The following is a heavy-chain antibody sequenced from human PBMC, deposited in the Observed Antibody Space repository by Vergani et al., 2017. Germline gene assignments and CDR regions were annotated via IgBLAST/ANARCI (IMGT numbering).Heavy chain of an antibody. CDR2: IYYDGSKK. CDR1: GFTFSTYA. CDR3: VREGSYCGSTTCLSPSYVYYYHMDV. D-gene: IGHD2-21*01. V-gene: IGHV3-33*01. Sequence: QVQLVESGGGVVQPGRSLRLSCTSSGFTFSTYAMHWVRQAPGKGLEWVAIIYYDGSKKYYADSVKGRFTISRDNSRNTLDLLKSSLRAEDTAIYYCVREGSYCGSTTCLSPSYVYYYHMDVWGEGTTVTVSS. J-gene: IGHJ6*03.